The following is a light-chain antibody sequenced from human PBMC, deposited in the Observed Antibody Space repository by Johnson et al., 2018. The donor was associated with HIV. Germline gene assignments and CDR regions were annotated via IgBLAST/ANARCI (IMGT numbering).Light chain of an antibody. J-gene: IGLJ1*01. CDR1: SSNIGNNY. CDR3: GTWDISLSPGGV. Sequence: QSVLTQPPSVSAAPGQKVTISCSGSSSNIGNNYVSWYQQLPGTAPKLLIYDNNKRPSGIPDRFSGSKSGTSATLGITGLQTGDEADYYCGTWDISLSPGGVFGPGTKVTVL. V-gene: IGLV1-51*01. CDR2: DNN.